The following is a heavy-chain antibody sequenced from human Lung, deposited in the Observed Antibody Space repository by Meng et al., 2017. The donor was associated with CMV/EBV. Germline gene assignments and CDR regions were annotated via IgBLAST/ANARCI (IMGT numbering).Heavy chain of an antibody. CDR3: ARHQNGGTYPLDY. CDR2: NYYSGST. D-gene: IGHD3-16*02. CDR1: GGSISTYY. Sequence: QGPRTGSGPGLVKPSETLSLTCAVSGGSISTYYWSWIRQPPGKGLEWIGNNYYSGSTNYNPSLASRVTISVDSSKNQFSLKLSSVTAADTAVYYCARHQNGGTYPLDYWGQGTLVTVSS. J-gene: IGHJ4*02. V-gene: IGHV4-59*08.